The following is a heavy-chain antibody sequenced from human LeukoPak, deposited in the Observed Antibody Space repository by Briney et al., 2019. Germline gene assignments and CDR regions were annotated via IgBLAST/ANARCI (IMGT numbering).Heavy chain of an antibody. J-gene: IGHJ4*02. Sequence: SETLSLTCVVYGGSFSGYFWSWIRQSPGAGLEWIGEVSHSGRTAYHPSLKSRVTISIDTSRNQFSLRLNSVTAADTPVYYCARGVIQPGPYLDYWGQGTLVTVSS. D-gene: IGHD3-16*02. V-gene: IGHV4-34*01. CDR2: VSHSGRT. CDR1: GGSFSGYF. CDR3: ARGVIQPGPYLDY.